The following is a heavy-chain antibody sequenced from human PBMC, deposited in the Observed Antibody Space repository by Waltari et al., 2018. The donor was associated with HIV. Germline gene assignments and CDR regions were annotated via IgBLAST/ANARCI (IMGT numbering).Heavy chain of an antibody. J-gene: IGHJ6*02. D-gene: IGHD6-6*01. Sequence: EVQLVETGGGLIQPGGSLRLSCAASGFTVSSNYMSWVRQAPGKGLEWVSVIYSGCSTYYADSVKGRFTISRDSSKNTLSLQMNSLRAEDTAVYYCARVGHRIATRPGGFGGMDVWGQGP. CDR3: ARVGHRIATRPGGFGGMDV. V-gene: IGHV3-53*02. CDR2: IYSGCST. CDR1: GFTVSSNY.